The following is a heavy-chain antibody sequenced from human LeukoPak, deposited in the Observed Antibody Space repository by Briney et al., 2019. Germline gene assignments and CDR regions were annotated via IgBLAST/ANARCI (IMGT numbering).Heavy chain of an antibody. V-gene: IGHV1-69*05. J-gene: IGHJ3*01. Sequence: SVTVSCKASGGIFSNHAIAWVRQAPGQGLEWMGGIIPKLGTVKYAEKFQGRVTIATDESSSTVYMEMSSLTSEDTAMFYCAGSRGLRFMECPLWGQGTMVIVSS. CDR1: GGIFSNHA. CDR2: IIPKLGTV. D-gene: IGHD3-3*01. CDR3: AGSRGLRFMECPL.